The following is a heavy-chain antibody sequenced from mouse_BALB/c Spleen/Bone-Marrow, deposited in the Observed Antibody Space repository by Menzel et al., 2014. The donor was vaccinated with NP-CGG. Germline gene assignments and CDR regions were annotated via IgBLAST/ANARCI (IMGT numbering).Heavy chain of an antibody. J-gene: IGHJ2*01. CDR1: GFTFSSYG. D-gene: IGHD2-1*01. Sequence: EVKVVESGGGLVQPGGSLKLSCAVSGFTFSSYGMSWVRQTPDKRLELVATINSNGGSTYYPDSVKGRFTISRDTAKNTLYLQMSSLKSEETAMYYCVRGNYGNYVDYFDFWGQGTTLTVSS. CDR3: VRGNYGNYVDYFDF. V-gene: IGHV5-6-3*01. CDR2: INSNGGST.